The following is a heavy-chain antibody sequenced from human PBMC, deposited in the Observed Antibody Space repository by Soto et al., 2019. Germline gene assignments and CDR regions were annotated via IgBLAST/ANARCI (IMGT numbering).Heavy chain of an antibody. CDR3: AKDSGLLWFGELTLDWINGMDV. CDR1: GFTFSSYA. CDR2: ISGSGGST. D-gene: IGHD3-10*01. V-gene: IGHV3-23*01. J-gene: IGHJ6*02. Sequence: GGSLRLSCAASGFTFSSYAMSWVRQAPGKGLEWVSAISGSGGSTYYADSVKGRFTISRDNSKNTLYLQMNSLRAEDTAVYYCAKDSGLLWFGELTLDWINGMDVWGQGTTVTVSS.